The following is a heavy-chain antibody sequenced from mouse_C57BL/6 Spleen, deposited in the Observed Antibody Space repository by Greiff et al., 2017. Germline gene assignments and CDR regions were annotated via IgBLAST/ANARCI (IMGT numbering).Heavy chain of an antibody. CDR1: GFTFSDYY. CDR3: ARDRYYGSSYVGYFDV. J-gene: IGHJ1*03. D-gene: IGHD1-1*01. V-gene: IGHV5-16*01. Sequence: EVMLVESEGGLVQPGSSMKLSCTASGFTFSDYYMAWVRQVPEKGLEWVANINYDGSSTYYLDSLKSRFIISRDNAKNLLYLQMSSLKSEDTATYYCARDRYYGSSYVGYFDVWGTGTTVTVSS. CDR2: INYDGSST.